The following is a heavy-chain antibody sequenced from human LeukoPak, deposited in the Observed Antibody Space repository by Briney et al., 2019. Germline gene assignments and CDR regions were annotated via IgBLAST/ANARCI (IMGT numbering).Heavy chain of an antibody. CDR1: GFSVSDNS. V-gene: IGHV3-66*01. J-gene: IGHJ4*02. CDR3: VKEARGTTIYY. Sequence: GGSLRLSCAAFGFSVSDNSMSWVRQTPGEGLEWVSVIFAGSTYYADSVKGRFTISRDNSKNTLYLQMDSLRAEDTAVYYCVKEARGTTIYYWGQGTLVTVSS. CDR2: IFAGST. D-gene: IGHD3-9*01.